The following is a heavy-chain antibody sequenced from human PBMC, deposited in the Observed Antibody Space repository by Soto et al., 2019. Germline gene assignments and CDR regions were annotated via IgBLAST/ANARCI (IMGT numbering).Heavy chain of an antibody. CDR2: ISPNNGAT. D-gene: IGHD2-15*01. V-gene: IGHV1-2*02. CDR3: ARGGEFCSTGSCNSSLGDAFDV. CDR1: GYTFSDYY. Sequence: QVQLVQSGAEVKKPGASMKVSCKASGYTFSDYYMHWVRQAPGQGLECMGWISPNNGATNYGQKFQDRVTMTRDASITTAYMELSRLRSDDTAVYYCARGGEFCSTGSCNSSLGDAFDVWGQGTTVTVSS. J-gene: IGHJ3*01.